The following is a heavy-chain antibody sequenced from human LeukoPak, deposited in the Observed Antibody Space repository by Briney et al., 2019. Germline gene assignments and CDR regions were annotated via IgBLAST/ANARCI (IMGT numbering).Heavy chain of an antibody. CDR3: ARDRGELAFDY. CDR2: IRSKANSYAT. J-gene: IGHJ4*02. CDR1: GFTFSGSA. D-gene: IGHD1-26*01. V-gene: IGHV3-73*01. Sequence: PGGSLRLSCAVSGFTFSGSAMHWVRQASGKGLEWVGRIRSKANSYATAYAASVKGRFTISRDNSKNTLYLQMNSLRAEDTAVYYCARDRGELAFDYWGQGTLVTVSS.